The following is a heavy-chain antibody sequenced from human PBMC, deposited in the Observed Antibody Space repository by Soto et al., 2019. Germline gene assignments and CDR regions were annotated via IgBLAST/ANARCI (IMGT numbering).Heavy chain of an antibody. Sequence: SETLSLTCTVSGGSISSSSYYWGWIRQPPGKGLEWIGSIYYSGSTYYNPSLKSRVTISVDTSKNQFSLKLSSVTAADTAVYYCPSHFGYSCGAGWYFDSWSQAAIVTVSS. D-gene: IGHD6-19*01. V-gene: IGHV4-39*01. CDR2: IYYSGST. CDR3: PSHFGYSCGAGWYFDS. CDR1: GGSISSSSYY. J-gene: IGHJ4*02.